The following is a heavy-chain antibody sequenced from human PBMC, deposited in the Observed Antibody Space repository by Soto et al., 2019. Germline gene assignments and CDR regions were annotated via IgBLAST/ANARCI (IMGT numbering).Heavy chain of an antibody. J-gene: IGHJ3*02. Sequence: QVQLVQSGAEVKKPGASVKVSCKASGYTFTTFGISWVRQAPGQGLEWMGWISAYTGNTNYAQKLQGRVTMTTDTSTNTAYMELRSLRSDDTAVYYCARVLGDSSSGWRHSSFDIWGQGTTVTVSS. CDR2: ISAYTGNT. D-gene: IGHD6-13*01. V-gene: IGHV1-18*01. CDR1: GYTFTTFG. CDR3: ARVLGDSSSGWRHSSFDI.